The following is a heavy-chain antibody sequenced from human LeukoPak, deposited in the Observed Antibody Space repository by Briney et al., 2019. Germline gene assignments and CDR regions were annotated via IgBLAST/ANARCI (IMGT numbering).Heavy chain of an antibody. CDR3: ARKWEHARYWYFDL. J-gene: IGHJ2*01. D-gene: IGHD1-26*01. CDR1: GYTFTGYY. Sequence: GASVKVSCKASGYTFTGYYMHWVRQAPGQGLEWMGWINPNSGGTNYAQKFQGRVTMTRDTSISTAYMELSRLRSEDTAMYYCARKWEHARYWYFDLWGRGTLVTVSS. CDR2: INPNSGGT. V-gene: IGHV1-2*02.